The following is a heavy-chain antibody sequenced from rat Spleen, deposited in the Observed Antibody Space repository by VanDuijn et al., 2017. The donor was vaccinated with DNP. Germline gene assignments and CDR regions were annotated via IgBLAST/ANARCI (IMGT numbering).Heavy chain of an antibody. CDR2: ITRGGGTT. D-gene: IGHD1-12*02. V-gene: IGHV5-31*01. CDR3: AREGDYYVGSFLDALDA. CDR1: GFTFNYYW. J-gene: IGHJ4*01. Sequence: EVQLVESGGDLVQPGRSLKLSCVASGFTFNYYWMTWIRHVPGKGLEWVASITRGGGTTNYRDSVKGRFTISRDDARNTLYLQMNSLRSEDSATYYCAREGDYYVGSFLDALDALCQGTSVTVSS.